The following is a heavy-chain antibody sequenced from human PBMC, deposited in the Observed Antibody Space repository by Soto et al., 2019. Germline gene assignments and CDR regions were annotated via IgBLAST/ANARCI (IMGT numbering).Heavy chain of an antibody. Sequence: SETLSLTSTVSGGSISSSSYYWGWIRQPPGKGLEWIGSIYYSGSTYYNPSLKSRVTISVDTSKNQFSLKLSSVTAADPAVYYCARRSYGMDVWGQGTTVTVSS. V-gene: IGHV4-39*01. CDR1: GGSISSSSYY. CDR2: IYYSGST. CDR3: ARRSYGMDV. J-gene: IGHJ6*02.